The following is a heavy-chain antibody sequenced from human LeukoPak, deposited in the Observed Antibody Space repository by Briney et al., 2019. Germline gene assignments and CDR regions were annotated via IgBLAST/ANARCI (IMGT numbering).Heavy chain of an antibody. CDR3: ARLGMYYDFWSGSWTDYYGMDV. D-gene: IGHD3-3*01. Sequence: PSETLSLTCAVYGGSFSGYYWSWIRQPPGKGLEWIGEINHSGSTNYNPSLKSRVTISVDTSKNQFSLKLSSVTAADTAVYYCARLGMYYDFWSGSWTDYYGMDVWGQGTTVTVSS. CDR1: GGSFSGYY. V-gene: IGHV4-34*01. CDR2: INHSGST. J-gene: IGHJ6*02.